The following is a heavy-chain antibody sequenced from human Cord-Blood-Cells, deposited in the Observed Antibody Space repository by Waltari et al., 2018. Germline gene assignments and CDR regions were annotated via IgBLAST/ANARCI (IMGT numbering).Heavy chain of an antibody. CDR1: GGSFSGYY. V-gene: IGHV4-34*01. CDR3: ARISKGMFDY. CDR2: INNSGST. Sequence: QVQLQQWGAGLLKPSETLSLTCAVYGGSFSGYYWSWIRQPPGKGLEWIGEINNSGSTNYDPSLKSRVAISVDTSKNQFALKLISVTAADTAVYYCARISKGMFDYWGQGTLVTVSS. J-gene: IGHJ4*02.